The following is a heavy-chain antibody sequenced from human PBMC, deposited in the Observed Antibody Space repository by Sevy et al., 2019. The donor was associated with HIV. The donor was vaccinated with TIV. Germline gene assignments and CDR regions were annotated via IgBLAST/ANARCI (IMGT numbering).Heavy chain of an antibody. J-gene: IGHJ6*02. CDR3: ARVSGSGSYKFTTRYYGMDV. D-gene: IGHD3-10*01. Sequence: SETLSLTCTVSGGSISSYYWSWIRQPPGKGLEWIGYIYYSGSTNYNPSLKSRVTISVDTSKNQFSLKLSSVTAADTAVYYCARVSGSGSYKFTTRYYGMDVWGQGTTVTVSS. V-gene: IGHV4-59*01. CDR2: IYYSGST. CDR1: GGSISSYY.